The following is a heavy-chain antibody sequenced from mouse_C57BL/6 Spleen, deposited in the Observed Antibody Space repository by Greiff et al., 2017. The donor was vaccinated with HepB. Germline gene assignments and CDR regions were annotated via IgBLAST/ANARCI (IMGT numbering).Heavy chain of an antibody. CDR2: ISSGGSYT. CDR1: GFTFSSYG. D-gene: IGHD2-1*01. J-gene: IGHJ3*01. Sequence: EVQVVESGGDLVKPGGSLKLSCAASGFTFSSYGMSWVRQTPDKRLEWVATISSGGSYTYYPDSVKGRFTISRDNAKNTLYLQMSSLKSEDTAMYYCARHGAIMEGFAYWGQGTLVTVSA. V-gene: IGHV5-6*01. CDR3: ARHGAIMEGFAY.